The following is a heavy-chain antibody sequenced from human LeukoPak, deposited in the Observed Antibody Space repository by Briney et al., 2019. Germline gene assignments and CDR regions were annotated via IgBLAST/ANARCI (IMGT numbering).Heavy chain of an antibody. CDR3: ARHRKGHTVTYDAFDI. Sequence: GGSLRLSCAASGFTFDDYAMHWVRQAPGKGLEWVSGISWNSGSIGYADSVKGRFTISRDNAKNSLYLQMNSLRVGDTAVYYCARHRKGHTVTYDAFDIWGQGTMVTVSS. CDR1: GFTFDDYA. D-gene: IGHD4-17*01. CDR2: ISWNSGSI. J-gene: IGHJ3*02. V-gene: IGHV3-9*01.